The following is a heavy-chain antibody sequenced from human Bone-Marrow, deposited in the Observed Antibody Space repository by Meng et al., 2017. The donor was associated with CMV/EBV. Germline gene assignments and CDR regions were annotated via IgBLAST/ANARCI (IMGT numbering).Heavy chain of an antibody. V-gene: IGHV1-69*06. D-gene: IGHD2-15*01. J-gene: IGHJ5*02. CDR3: AGGYCSGGSCYSKGPPVYNWFDP. CDR2: IIPIFGTA. Sequence: ISWGRQAPGQGLEWMGGIIPIFGTANYAQKFQGRVTITADKSTSTAYMELSSLRSEDTAVYYCAGGYCSGGSCYSKGPPVYNWFDPWGQGTLVTVSS.